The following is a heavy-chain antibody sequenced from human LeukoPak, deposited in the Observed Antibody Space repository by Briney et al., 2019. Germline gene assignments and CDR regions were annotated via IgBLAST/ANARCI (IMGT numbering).Heavy chain of an antibody. V-gene: IGHV1-24*01. CDR3: ATVEYSSGWYLTGEYYFDY. D-gene: IGHD6-19*01. Sequence: GASVKVSCKVSGYTLTELSTHWVRQAPGKGLEWMGGFDPEDGETIYAQKFQGRVTMTEDTSTDTAYMELSSLRSEDTAVYYCATVEYSSGWYLTGEYYFDYWGQGTLVTVSS. J-gene: IGHJ4*02. CDR1: GYTLTELS. CDR2: FDPEDGET.